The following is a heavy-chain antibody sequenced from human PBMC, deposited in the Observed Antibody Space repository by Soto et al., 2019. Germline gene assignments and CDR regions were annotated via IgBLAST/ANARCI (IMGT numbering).Heavy chain of an antibody. CDR3: ARANWNQGVDY. CDR2: INHSGST. CDR1: GGSFSGYY. Sequence: SETLSLTCAVYGGSFSGYYWSWIRQPPGKGLEWIGEINHSGSTNYNPSLKSRVTISVDTSKNQFSLKLSSVTAADTAVYYCARANWNQGVDYWGQGTLVTVSS. V-gene: IGHV4-34*01. J-gene: IGHJ4*02. D-gene: IGHD1-1*01.